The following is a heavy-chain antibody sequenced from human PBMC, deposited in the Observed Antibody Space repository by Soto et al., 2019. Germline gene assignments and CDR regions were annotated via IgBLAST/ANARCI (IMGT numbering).Heavy chain of an antibody. CDR3: ARATRIAARPITFMDV. CDR1: GFTFSSYS. V-gene: IGHV3-21*01. D-gene: IGHD6-6*01. CDR2: ISSSSSYI. Sequence: GGSLRLSCAASGFTFSSYSMNWVRQAPGKGLEWVSSISSSSSYIYYADSVKGRFTISRDNAKNSLYLQMNSLRAEDTAVYYCARATRIAARPITFMDVWGQGTTVTVSS. J-gene: IGHJ6*02.